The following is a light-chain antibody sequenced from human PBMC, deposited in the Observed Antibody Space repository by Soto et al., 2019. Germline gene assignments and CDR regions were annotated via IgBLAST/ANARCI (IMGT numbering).Light chain of an antibody. CDR3: QQYNDWPPIT. CDR1: QSVSNN. Sequence: EIMMTQSPATLSVSPGERVTLSCRASQSVSNNVAWYQQKPGQAPRLLMYYASTRATGIPPRFSGSGSGTEFTLTISSLQSEDFALYYCQQYNDWPPITFGQGTRLEMK. V-gene: IGKV3-15*01. J-gene: IGKJ5*01. CDR2: YAS.